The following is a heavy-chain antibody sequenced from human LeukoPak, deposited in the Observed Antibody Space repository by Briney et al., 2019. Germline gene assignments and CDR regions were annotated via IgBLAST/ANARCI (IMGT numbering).Heavy chain of an antibody. CDR3: ARGGGTAMVFDY. Sequence: SETLSLTCTVSGGSISSSSYYWGWIRQPPGKGLEWIGSIYYSGSTYYNPSLKSRVTISVDTSKNQFSLKLSSVTAADTAVYYCARGGGTAMVFDYWGQGTLVTVSS. J-gene: IGHJ4*02. D-gene: IGHD5-18*01. V-gene: IGHV4-39*07. CDR2: IYYSGST. CDR1: GGSISSSSYY.